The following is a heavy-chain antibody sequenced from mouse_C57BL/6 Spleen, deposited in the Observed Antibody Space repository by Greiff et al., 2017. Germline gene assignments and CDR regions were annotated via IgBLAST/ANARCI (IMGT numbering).Heavy chain of an antibody. CDR2: IHPNSGST. Sequence: VQLQQPGAELVKPGASVKLSCKASGYTFTSYWMHWVKQRPGQGLEWIGMIHPNSGSTNYNEKFKSKATLTVDKSSSTAYMQLSSLTSEDSAVXYCARGATVVATPFDYWGQGTTLTVSS. D-gene: IGHD1-1*01. J-gene: IGHJ2*01. CDR3: ARGATVVATPFDY. CDR1: GYTFTSYW. V-gene: IGHV1-64*01.